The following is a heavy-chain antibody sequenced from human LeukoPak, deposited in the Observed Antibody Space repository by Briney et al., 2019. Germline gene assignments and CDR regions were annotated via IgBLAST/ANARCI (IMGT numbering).Heavy chain of an antibody. CDR1: GYTFTGYY. CDR3: ARASGSSDLNY. V-gene: IGHV1-2*06. Sequence: ASVKVSCKASGYTFTGYYVHWVRQAPGQGLGWMGRINPNSGGTNYAQKFQGRVTMTRDTSISTAYMELTRLRSDDTAVYSCARASGSSDLNYWGQGTLVTVSS. CDR2: INPNSGGT. J-gene: IGHJ4*02. D-gene: IGHD1-26*01.